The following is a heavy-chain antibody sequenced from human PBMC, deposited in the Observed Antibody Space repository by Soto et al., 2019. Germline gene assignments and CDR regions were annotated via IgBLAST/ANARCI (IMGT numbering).Heavy chain of an antibody. D-gene: IGHD3-3*01. V-gene: IGHV4-59*01. CDR2: ICCSGST. CDR1: GGSISSYY. CDR3: ARASSTFGVQDI. J-gene: IGHJ4*03. Sequence: PSETLSLTCAVYGGSISSYYWSWIRQPPGKGLEWIGDICCSGSTNYNPSLKSRVTISVDTSKSQFSLRLSSVTAADTAVYYCARASSTFGVQDIWGPGILVTVAS.